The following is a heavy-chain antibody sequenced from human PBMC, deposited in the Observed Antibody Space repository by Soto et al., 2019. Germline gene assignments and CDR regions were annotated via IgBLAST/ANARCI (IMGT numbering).Heavy chain of an antibody. D-gene: IGHD3-3*01. J-gene: IGHJ4*02. Sequence: QVQLVESGGGVVQPGRSLRLSCAASGFTFSSYGMHWVRQAPGKGLEWVASIWYDGTNIHYADSVKGRVTISRDNSKNTLYLEMNSLRAEDTAVYYCAREQSDGFFGVVIPPPPFDYWGQGTLVTVSS. V-gene: IGHV3-33*01. CDR3: AREQSDGFFGVVIPPPPFDY. CDR1: GFTFSSYG. CDR2: IWYDGTNI.